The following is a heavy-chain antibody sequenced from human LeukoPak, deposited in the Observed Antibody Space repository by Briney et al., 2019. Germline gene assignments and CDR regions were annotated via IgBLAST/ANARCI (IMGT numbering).Heavy chain of an antibody. CDR2: IIPIFGTA. V-gene: IGHV1-69*06. D-gene: IGHD2-2*01. CDR3: ARGKYQLLSFYYYYYMDV. Sequence: SVKVSCKASGGTFSSYAISWVRQAPGQGLEWMGGIIPIFGTANYAQKFQGRVTITADKSTSTAYMELSSLRSEDTAVYYCARGKYQLLSFYYYYYMDVWGKGTTVTISS. J-gene: IGHJ6*03. CDR1: GGTFSSYA.